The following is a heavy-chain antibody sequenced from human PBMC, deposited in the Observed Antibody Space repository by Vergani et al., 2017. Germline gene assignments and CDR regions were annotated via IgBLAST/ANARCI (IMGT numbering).Heavy chain of an antibody. CDR2: INPSSSYI. CDR3: ARGSSSYQREDGCDI. CDR1: GFIFRDYN. J-gene: IGHJ3*02. V-gene: IGHV3-21*01. D-gene: IGHD6-13*01. Sequence: EVQLMESGGGLVKPGGSLRLSCAGSGFIFRDYNMNWVRQAPGKGLEWVSSINPSSSYIYWADSVKGRFTISRDNARNSLYLQMNSLRAEDTAVYYCARGSSSYQREDGCDIWGQGPLVSVSS.